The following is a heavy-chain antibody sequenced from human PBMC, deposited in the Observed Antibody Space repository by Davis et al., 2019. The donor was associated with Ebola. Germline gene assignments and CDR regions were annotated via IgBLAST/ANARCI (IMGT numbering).Heavy chain of an antibody. CDR1: GGSISSGNHY. D-gene: IGHD4-11*01. CDR3: ARVLTTVTTGWFDP. CDR2: IHYSGST. Sequence: MPSETLSLTCSVSGGSISSGNHYWAWIRQPPGKGLEWIGSIHYSGSTYYNPSLKSRVTMSVDTSKNQFSLKLSSVTAADTAVYYCARVLTTVTTGWFDPWGQGTLVTVSS. V-gene: IGHV4-39*07. J-gene: IGHJ5*02.